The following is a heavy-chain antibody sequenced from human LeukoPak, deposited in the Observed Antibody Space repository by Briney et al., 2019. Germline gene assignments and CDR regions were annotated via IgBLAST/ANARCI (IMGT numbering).Heavy chain of an antibody. CDR2: FSYSGST. J-gene: IGHJ4*02. V-gene: IGHV4-59*01. D-gene: IGHD5-24*01. Sequence: SETLSLTCTVSGGSIRSYYWSWIRQPPGKGLEWIGYFSYSGSTNYNPSLKSRVTISVDTSKNQFSLKLSSVTAADTAVYYCARADGYNREIDYWGQGTLVTVSS. CDR3: ARADGYNREIDY. CDR1: GGSIRSYY.